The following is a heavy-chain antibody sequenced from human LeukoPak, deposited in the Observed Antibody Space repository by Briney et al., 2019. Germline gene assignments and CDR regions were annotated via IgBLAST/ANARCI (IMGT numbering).Heavy chain of an antibody. CDR2: ISGSGGTT. CDR1: GFTFSSYA. Sequence: GGSLRLSCAASGFTFSSYAMNWVRQAPGKGLEWVSSISGSGGTTYYADSVKGRFTISRDNYKNTLYLQMNRLRAEDTAVYYCAKDRTNWGYSTFDYWGRGTLVTVSS. D-gene: IGHD7-27*01. CDR3: AKDRTNWGYSTFDY. V-gene: IGHV3-23*01. J-gene: IGHJ4*02.